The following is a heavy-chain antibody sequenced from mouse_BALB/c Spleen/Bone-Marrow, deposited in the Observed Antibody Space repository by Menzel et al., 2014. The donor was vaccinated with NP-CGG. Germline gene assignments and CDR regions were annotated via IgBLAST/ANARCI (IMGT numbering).Heavy chain of an antibody. Sequence: VQLQQSGDDLVRPGSSVKISCKASGYAFSNYWMNWVKQRPGQGLEWIGQIYPGDGDTNYNGKFKGKATLTADKSSSTDYMQLSSLTSEDSSVYFCARWYGYSYYFGYWGRSTTRTVSS. CDR2: IYPGDGDT. V-gene: IGHV1-80*01. D-gene: IGHD2-2*01. CDR3: ARWYGYSYYFGY. CDR1: GYAFSNYW. J-gene: IGHJ2*01.